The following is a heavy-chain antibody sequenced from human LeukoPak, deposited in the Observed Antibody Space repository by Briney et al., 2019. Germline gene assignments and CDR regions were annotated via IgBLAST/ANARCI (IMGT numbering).Heavy chain of an antibody. V-gene: IGHV4-59*01. CDR1: GGSISSYY. CDR3: ARAGLRDYAFDY. D-gene: IGHD4-17*01. CDR2: IYYSGST. Sequence: SETLSLTCTVSGGSISSYYWSWIRQPPGKGLEWIGYIYYSGSTNYNPSLKSRVTISVDTSKHQFSLKLNSVTAADTAVYYCARAGLRDYAFDYWGQGTLVTVSS. J-gene: IGHJ4*02.